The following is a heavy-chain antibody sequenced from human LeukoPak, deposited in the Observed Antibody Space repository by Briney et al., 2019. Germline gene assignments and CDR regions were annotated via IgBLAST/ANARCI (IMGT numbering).Heavy chain of an antibody. CDR3: ARVGTNWGQFYRS. Sequence: ASVKVSCKASGYTFTGYCMHWVRQAPGQGLEWMGWINPNSGGTNYAQKFQGRVTMTRDTSISTAYMELSRLRSDDTAVYYCARVGTNWGQFYRSWGQGTLVTVSS. J-gene: IGHJ5*02. CDR2: INPNSGGT. CDR1: GYTFTGYC. D-gene: IGHD7-27*01. V-gene: IGHV1-2*02.